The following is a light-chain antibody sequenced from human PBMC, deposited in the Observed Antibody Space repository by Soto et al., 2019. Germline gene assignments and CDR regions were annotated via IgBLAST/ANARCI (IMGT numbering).Light chain of an antibody. Sequence: QSVLTQPASVSGSPGQSIAISCTGTSSDLGRYNLVSWYQQHPGKAPKIIIYEDSKLHSGGSNRFSGSKSGNTASLTISGLQSEDEANYDCCSHARSSTWVLGGGTQVTAL. CDR3: CSHARSSTWV. J-gene: IGLJ2*01. CDR1: SSDLGRYNL. V-gene: IGLV2-23*01. CDR2: EDS.